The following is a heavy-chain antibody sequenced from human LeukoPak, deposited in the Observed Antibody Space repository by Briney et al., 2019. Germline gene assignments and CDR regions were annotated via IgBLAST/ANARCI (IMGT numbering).Heavy chain of an antibody. CDR1: GGSFSGNY. Sequence: PSETLSLTCAVYGGSFSGNYWSWIRQPPGKGLEWIGDINRSGTTNYSPSLKSRVTISVDTSKNQFSLKLSSVTAADTAVFYCARRTGTYYYDSSGYSPWRYYFDYWGQGTLVTVSS. D-gene: IGHD3-22*01. CDR2: INRSGTT. J-gene: IGHJ4*02. V-gene: IGHV4-34*01. CDR3: ARRTGTYYYDSSGYSPWRYYFDY.